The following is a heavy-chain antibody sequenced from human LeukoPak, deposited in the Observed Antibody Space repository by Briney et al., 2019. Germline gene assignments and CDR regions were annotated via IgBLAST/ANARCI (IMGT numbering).Heavy chain of an antibody. CDR3: ARDRLNIAAAGNWFDP. CDR1: GGTFSSYA. D-gene: IGHD6-13*01. Sequence: GASVKVSCKASGGTFSSYAISWVRQAPGQGLEWMGGIIPIFGTANYAQKFQGRVTITADKSTSTAYMELSSLRSEDTAVYYCARDRLNIAAAGNWFDPWGQGTLVTVSS. CDR2: IIPIFGTA. J-gene: IGHJ5*02. V-gene: IGHV1-69*06.